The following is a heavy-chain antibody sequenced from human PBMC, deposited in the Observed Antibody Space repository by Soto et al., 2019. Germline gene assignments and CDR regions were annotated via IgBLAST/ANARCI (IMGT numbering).Heavy chain of an antibody. V-gene: IGHV3-7*01. CDR2: VNQDGGEK. CDR1: GFTFSTYW. D-gene: IGHD3-10*01. Sequence: EVQLVESGGGLVQPGGSLRLSCAASGFTFSTYWMSWVRQAPGKGLEWVANVNQDGGEKFYVGSVKGRFTISRDNAMNSLYLQMTSLRVEDTAVYYCARGRPVPYWGQGTLVTVSS. CDR3: ARGRPVPY. J-gene: IGHJ4*02.